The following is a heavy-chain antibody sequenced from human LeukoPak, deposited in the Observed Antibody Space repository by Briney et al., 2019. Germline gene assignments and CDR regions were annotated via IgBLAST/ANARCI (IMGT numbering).Heavy chain of an antibody. Sequence: PGGSLRLSCAASGSIFSDYWMTWVRQAPGKGLEWVAHIKQDGGEKYFVDSVKGRFTISRDNAKNLVYLQMSSLRAEDTAVYYCARGWNYAFRFDNWGQGTLVTVST. CDR3: ARGWNYAFRFDN. CDR2: IKQDGGEK. CDR1: GSIFSDYW. V-gene: IGHV3-7*01. D-gene: IGHD1-7*01. J-gene: IGHJ4*02.